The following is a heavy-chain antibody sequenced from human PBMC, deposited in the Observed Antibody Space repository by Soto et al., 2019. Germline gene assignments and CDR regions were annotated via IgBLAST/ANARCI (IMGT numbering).Heavy chain of an antibody. CDR2: INPKNGDT. Sequence: ASVKVSCKASGYTFTGYYMHWMRQAPGQGLEWMGCINPKNGDTHYARRFKGRVTMTRDTSLNLVHMDLSGLRSDDAAVYYYEIDTRGTRCFDELDIWGQGTSVTVSS. CDR3: EIDTRGTRCFDELDI. J-gene: IGHJ6*02. V-gene: IGHV1-2*02. D-gene: IGHD2-2*01. CDR1: GYTFTGYY.